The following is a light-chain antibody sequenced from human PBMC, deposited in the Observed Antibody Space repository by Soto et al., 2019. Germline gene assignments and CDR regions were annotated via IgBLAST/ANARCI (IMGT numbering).Light chain of an antibody. CDR2: KAS. J-gene: IGKJ1*01. CDR3: QQYNRH. CDR1: QSISDS. Sequence: DIQVTQSPSTLSASVGDRVTITCRASQSISDSLAWYQQKPGKAPKLLIFKASNLESGVPSRFSGSGSGTEFTLTISSLQPDDFATYYCQQYNRHFGQGTKVEIK. V-gene: IGKV1-5*03.